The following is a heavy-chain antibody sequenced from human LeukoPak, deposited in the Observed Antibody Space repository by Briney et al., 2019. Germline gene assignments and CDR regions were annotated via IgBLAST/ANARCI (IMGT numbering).Heavy chain of an antibody. V-gene: IGHV3-33*05. Sequence: GGSLRLSCAASGFIFSHYGMHRVRQAPGKGLEWVAVIQNDASTENFADSVKGRFTISRDNSKNTVFLQMNSLRVEDTAVYYCARELSQIVWGGLDYGGQGTLVSVSS. CDR1: GFIFSHYG. CDR3: ARELSQIVWGGLDY. J-gene: IGHJ4*02. CDR2: IQNDASTE. D-gene: IGHD2-21*01.